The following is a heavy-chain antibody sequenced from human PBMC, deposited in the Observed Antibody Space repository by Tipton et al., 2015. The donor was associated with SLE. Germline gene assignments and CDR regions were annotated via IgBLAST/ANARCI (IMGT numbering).Heavy chain of an antibody. CDR1: GGSIRSGSYY. CDR3: AAGAPKGYYYYMDF. D-gene: IGHD6-19*01. Sequence: TLSLTCTVSGGSIRSGSYYWSWIRQPAGKGLEWIGRIYTSGSTHYNPSLKSGVTISVDTSKNQLSLKLSSVTAADTAVYYCAAGAPKGYYYYMDFWGKGTTVTVSS. V-gene: IGHV4-61*02. J-gene: IGHJ6*03. CDR2: IYTSGST.